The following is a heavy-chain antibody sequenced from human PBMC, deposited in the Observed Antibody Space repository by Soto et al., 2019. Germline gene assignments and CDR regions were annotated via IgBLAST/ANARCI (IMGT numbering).Heavy chain of an antibody. D-gene: IGHD6-19*01. CDR1: GFTFSNYA. Sequence: EVHLLESGGGLVQPGGSLRLSCAASGFTFSNYAMSWVRQAPGKGLEWVSTIISGGNTYYADSVKGRFTISRDNSKNTLYLQMNSLRAEDTAVYYCAKAFYSSDRGEVFDYWGQGTPVTVSS. V-gene: IGHV3-23*01. CDR3: AKAFYSSDRGEVFDY. CDR2: IISGGNT. J-gene: IGHJ4*02.